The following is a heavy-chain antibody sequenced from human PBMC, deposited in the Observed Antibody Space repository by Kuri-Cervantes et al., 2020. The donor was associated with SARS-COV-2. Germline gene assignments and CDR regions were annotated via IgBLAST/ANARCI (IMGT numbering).Heavy chain of an antibody. V-gene: IGHV3-30*04. CDR3: ARADGITMIVETRPTDY. J-gene: IGHJ4*01. D-gene: IGHD3-22*01. CDR1: GFTFSSYA. CDR2: ISYDGSNK. Sequence: SLRLTCAASGFTFSSYAMHWVRQTPGKGLGLVAVISYDGSNKYYAVAVKGRFTISRDNSKNTLYLKMNSLRAADTAVYYCARADGITMIVETRPTDYWGQGTLVTVSS.